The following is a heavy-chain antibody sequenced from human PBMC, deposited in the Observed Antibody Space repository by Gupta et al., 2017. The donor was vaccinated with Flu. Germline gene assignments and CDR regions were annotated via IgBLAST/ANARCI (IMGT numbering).Heavy chain of an antibody. J-gene: IGHJ6*02. CDR3: ARVAVPSMDV. V-gene: IGHV3-21*01. D-gene: IGHD6-19*01. Sequence: ASDFTFSDYTMDWVRQAPGKGLEWVSSIGSSDSYIFYADLVKGRFTISRDNAKNSLFLQMNNLRAEDTAIYYCARVAVPSMDVWGQGTTVTV. CDR2: IGSSDSYI. CDR1: DFTFSDYT.